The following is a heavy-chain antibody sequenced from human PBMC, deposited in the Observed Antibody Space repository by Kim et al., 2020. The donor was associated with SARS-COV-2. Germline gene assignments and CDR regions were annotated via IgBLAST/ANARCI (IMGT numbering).Heavy chain of an antibody. CDR3: IRGTPRSYNY. V-gene: IGHV3-49*04. J-gene: IGHJ4*02. CDR1: GFTFGDYA. CDR2: TSSKAYGGPP. Sequence: GGSLRLSCTTSGFTFGDYAMSWVRQAPGKGLEWVGVTSSKAYGGPPKSARLVKGELPFPRDVSKSMSNLQINTLKTEDKAGFYVIRGTPRSYNYWAQGTL. D-gene: IGHD2-15*01.